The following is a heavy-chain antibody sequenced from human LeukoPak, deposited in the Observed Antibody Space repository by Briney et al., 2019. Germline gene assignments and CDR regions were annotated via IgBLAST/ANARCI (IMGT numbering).Heavy chain of an antibody. J-gene: IGHJ4*02. V-gene: IGHV3-48*01. CDR3: AKTPFWSGYSGFDY. CDR1: GFTFSSYA. CDR2: ISSSSSTI. Sequence: GGSLRLSCAASGFTFSSYAMSWVRQAPGKGLEWVSYISSSSSTIYYADSVKGRFTISRDNAKNSLYLQMNSLRAEDTAVYYCAKTPFWSGYSGFDYWGQGTLVTVSS. D-gene: IGHD3-3*01.